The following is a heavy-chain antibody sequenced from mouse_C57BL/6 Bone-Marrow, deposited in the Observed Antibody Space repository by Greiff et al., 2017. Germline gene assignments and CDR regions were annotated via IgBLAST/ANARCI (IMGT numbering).Heavy chain of an antibody. Sequence: VQLQQSGPELVKPGASVKISCKASGYTFTDYYMNWVKQSHGKSLEWIGDINPNNGGTSYNQKFKGKATLTVDKSSSTAYMELRSLTSEDSAVYYCASRYYGNYEDFDYWGQGTTLTVAS. D-gene: IGHD2-1*01. V-gene: IGHV1-26*01. J-gene: IGHJ2*01. CDR2: INPNNGGT. CDR3: ASRYYGNYEDFDY. CDR1: GYTFTDYY.